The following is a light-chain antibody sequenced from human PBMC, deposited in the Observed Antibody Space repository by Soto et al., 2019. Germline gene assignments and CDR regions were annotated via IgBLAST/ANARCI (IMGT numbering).Light chain of an antibody. CDR2: AAS. J-gene: IGKJ2*01. V-gene: IGKV1-39*01. CDR3: QQSYSTPQNT. Sequence: DIQMTQSPSSLSASVGDRVTITCRASQSIRYYLNWYQQKPGKAPKLLIYAASSLQIGVPSRFSGSGSGTDFTLTISSLQPEDFATYYCQQSYSTPQNTFGQGTKREIK. CDR1: QSIRYY.